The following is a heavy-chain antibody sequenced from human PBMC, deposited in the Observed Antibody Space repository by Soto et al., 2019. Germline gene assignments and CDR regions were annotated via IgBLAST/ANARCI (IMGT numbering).Heavy chain of an antibody. CDR1: GFTFSSYG. CDR3: AKEGLAVASTDY. J-gene: IGHJ4*02. CDR2: ISYDGSNK. V-gene: IGHV3-30*18. Sequence: QVQLVEPGGGVVQPGRSLRLSCAASGFTFSSYGMHWVRQAPGKGLEWVAVISYDGSNKYYADSVKGRFTISRDNSKNASYLEMNSMRGEDTAVYYCAKEGLAVASTDYWGQGTLITV. D-gene: IGHD6-19*01.